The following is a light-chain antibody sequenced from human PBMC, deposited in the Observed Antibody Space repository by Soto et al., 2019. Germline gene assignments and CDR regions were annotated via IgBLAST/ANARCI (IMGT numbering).Light chain of an antibody. CDR3: QSYDSSLSAVL. CDR1: SSNIGAGYV. V-gene: IGLV1-40*01. J-gene: IGLJ2*01. CDR2: VNN. Sequence: QAVVTQPPSVSGAPGQRVTISCTGSSSNIGAGYVVHWYQQLPGTAPKLLIYVNNNRPSGVPDRFSGSKSGTSASLAITGLQAEDEADYYCQSYDSSLSAVLFGGGTKVTVL.